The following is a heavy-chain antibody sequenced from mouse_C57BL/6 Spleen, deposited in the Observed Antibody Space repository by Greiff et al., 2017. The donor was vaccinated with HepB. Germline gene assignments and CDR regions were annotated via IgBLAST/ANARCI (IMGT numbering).Heavy chain of an antibody. Sequence: EVQLQQSGPELVKPGASVKISCKASGYTFTDYYMNWVKQSHGKSLEWIGDINPNNGGTSYNQKFKGKATLTVDKSSSTAYMELRSLTSEDSAVYYCARDPYPTGYAMDYWGQGTSVTVSS. CDR3: ARDPYPTGYAMDY. CDR1: GYTFTDYY. CDR2: INPNNGGT. J-gene: IGHJ4*01. V-gene: IGHV1-26*01. D-gene: IGHD2-10*01.